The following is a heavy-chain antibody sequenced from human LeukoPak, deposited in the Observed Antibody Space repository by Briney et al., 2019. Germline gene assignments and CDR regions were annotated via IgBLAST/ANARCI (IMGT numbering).Heavy chain of an antibody. V-gene: IGHV4-30-4*01. Sequence: SETLSLTCTVSGGSISSGDYYWSWIRQPPGKGLEWIGYIYYSGSTYYNPSLKSRVTISVDTSKNQFSLKLSSLTAADTAVYYCARGPPSFGESNNWFDPWGQGTLVTVSS. CDR2: IYYSGST. D-gene: IGHD3-10*01. J-gene: IGHJ5*02. CDR1: GGSISSGDYY. CDR3: ARGPPSFGESNNWFDP.